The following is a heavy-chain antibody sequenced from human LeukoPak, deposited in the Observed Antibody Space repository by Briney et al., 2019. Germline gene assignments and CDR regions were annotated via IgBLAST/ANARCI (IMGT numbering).Heavy chain of an antibody. J-gene: IGHJ4*02. CDR2: VSWNGGST. CDR1: GFTFDDYG. CDR3: AKRFTDYSRSNDY. V-gene: IGHV3-20*04. Sequence: GGSLRLSCAASGFTFDDYGMSWVRQAPGKGLEWVSGVSWNGGSTGYADSVKGRFTISRDNSKNTLYLQMNSLRAEDTAVYYCAKRFTDYSRSNDYWGQGTLVTVSS. D-gene: IGHD6-13*01.